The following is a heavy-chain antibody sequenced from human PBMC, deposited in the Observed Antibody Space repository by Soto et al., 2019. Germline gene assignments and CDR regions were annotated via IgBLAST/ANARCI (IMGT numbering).Heavy chain of an antibody. CDR2: TRNKANSYTT. D-gene: IGHD5-18*01. Sequence: EVQLVESGGGLVQPGGSLRLSCAASGFTFSDHYMDWVRQAPGKGLEWVGRTRNKANSYTTEYAASVKGRFTISRDDSKNSLYRQMNSLKTEDTAVYYCAREEGRLWSVFDYWGQGTLVTVSS. V-gene: IGHV3-72*01. CDR1: GFTFSDHY. J-gene: IGHJ4*02. CDR3: AREEGRLWSVFDY.